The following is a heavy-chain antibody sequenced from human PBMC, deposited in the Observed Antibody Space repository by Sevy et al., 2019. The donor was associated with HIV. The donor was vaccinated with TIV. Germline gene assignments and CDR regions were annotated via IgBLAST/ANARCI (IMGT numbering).Heavy chain of an antibody. CDR2: SKDEANSYAT. CDR1: EFTFRDHY. CDR3: AREYYDLWSGYRFYYMDV. Sequence: GGSLRLSCAASEFTFRDHYMDWVRQAPGKGLEWVGRSKDEANSYATDYAAVVKGRFIISRDDSKNSMYLEMNSLKTDDTAVYYCAREYYDLWSGYRFYYMDVWGKGTTVTVSS. V-gene: IGHV3-72*01. D-gene: IGHD3-3*01. J-gene: IGHJ6*03.